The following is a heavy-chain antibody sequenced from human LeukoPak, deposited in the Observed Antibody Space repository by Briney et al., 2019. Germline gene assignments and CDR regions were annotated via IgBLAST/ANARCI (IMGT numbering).Heavy chain of an antibody. Sequence: ASVKLSCKASGYTFTSYYLHWVRQAPGQGLEWMGIINPSGSSTTYAQKFQGRVTMTRDMSTNTVYMEMSSLTSEDTAVYYCARWAIPSVKDDAFDKWGQGTLVTVSS. J-gene: IGHJ3*02. V-gene: IGHV1-46*01. CDR2: INPSGSST. D-gene: IGHD2-2*01. CDR3: ARWAIPSVKDDAFDK. CDR1: GYTFTSYY.